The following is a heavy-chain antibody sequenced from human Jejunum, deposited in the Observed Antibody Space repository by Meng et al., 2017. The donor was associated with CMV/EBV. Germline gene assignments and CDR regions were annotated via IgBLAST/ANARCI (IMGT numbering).Heavy chain of an antibody. CDR2: VSPNSDNA. J-gene: IGHJ4*02. CDR3: ARLSSYSSAYGY. V-gene: IGHV1-8*03. CDR1: GYAFMTYA. D-gene: IGHD5-18*01. Sequence: CKASGYAFMTYAINWVRQAPGQGLEWMGWVSPNSDNAGYAQRFQGRVTFSRNSAISTAYMEVSSLTYEDTAVYYCARLSSYSSAYGYWGQGTLVTVSS.